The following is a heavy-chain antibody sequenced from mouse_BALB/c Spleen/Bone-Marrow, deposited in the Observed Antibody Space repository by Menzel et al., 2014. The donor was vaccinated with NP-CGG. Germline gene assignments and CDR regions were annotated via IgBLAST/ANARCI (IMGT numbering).Heavy chain of an antibody. J-gene: IGHJ4*01. CDR3: ARGGGLRGLYPMDY. Sequence: EVQLVESGGGLVKPGGSLKLSCAGSGFTFSSYAMSWGRRTPEKRLEWVASISSGGGTYYPASVKGRFTISRDNVRNILYLQMSSLRSEDTAMYYCARGGGLRGLYPMDYWGQGTSVTVSS. CDR1: GFTFSSYA. CDR2: ISSGGGT. V-gene: IGHV5-6-5*01. D-gene: IGHD2-4*01.